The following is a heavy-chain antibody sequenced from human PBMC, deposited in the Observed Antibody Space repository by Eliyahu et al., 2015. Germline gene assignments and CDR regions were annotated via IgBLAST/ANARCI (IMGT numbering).Heavy chain of an antibody. CDR1: GFXFSXYA. V-gene: IGHV3-23*01. J-gene: IGHJ4*02. D-gene: IGHD6-19*01. CDR3: AIEAVAGPFDY. CDR2: ISGSGGST. Sequence: EVQLLESGGGLVQPGGSLRLSCAASGFXFSXYAXGWVRQAPGKGLEWVSAISGSGGSTYYADSVKGRFTISRDNSKNTLYLQMNSLRAEDTAVYYCAIEAVAGPFDYWGQGTLVTVSS.